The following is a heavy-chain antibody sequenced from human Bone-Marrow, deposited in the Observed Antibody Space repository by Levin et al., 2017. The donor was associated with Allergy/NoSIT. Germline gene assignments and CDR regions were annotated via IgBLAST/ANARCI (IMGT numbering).Heavy chain of an antibody. Sequence: PSETLSLTCNVSGASIGRGNYYWGWIRQPPGKGLEWIGSIYYNGSTYYNPSLKSRVTILVDTSKNQFSLKLNSVTAADTAVYYCDSVIIWNQYYLDVWGQGTTVTVSS. D-gene: IGHD2/OR15-2a*01. J-gene: IGHJ6*02. CDR3: DSVIIWNQYYLDV. CDR1: GASIGRGNYY. CDR2: IYYNGST. V-gene: IGHV4-39*07.